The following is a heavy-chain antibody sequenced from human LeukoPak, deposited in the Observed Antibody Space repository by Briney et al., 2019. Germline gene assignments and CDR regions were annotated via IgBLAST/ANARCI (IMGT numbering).Heavy chain of an antibody. CDR3: ATGTPTLDSPDY. J-gene: IGHJ4*02. CDR2: FDPEDGET. Sequence: ASVKVSCKVSGYTLTEFSMHWVRQAPGKGLEWMGGFDPEDGETIYAQKFRGRVTMTEDTSTDTAYMELSSLRSEDTAVYYCATGTPTLDSPDYWGQGTLVTVSS. D-gene: IGHD3-3*01. CDR1: GYTLTEFS. V-gene: IGHV1-24*01.